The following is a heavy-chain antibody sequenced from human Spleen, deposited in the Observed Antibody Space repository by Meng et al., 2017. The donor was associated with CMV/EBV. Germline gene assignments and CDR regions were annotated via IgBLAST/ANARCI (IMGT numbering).Heavy chain of an antibody. V-gene: IGHV3-30*04. Sequence: GGSLRLSCAASGLTFSTFAMHWVRQAPGKGLEWVAVISYDGSSKNYADSAKGRFTISRDNSKNMLYLQMNNLRAQDTAMYYCVSPYYNHWSGYPDTYFDHWGQGTLVTVSS. CDR3: VSPYYNHWSGYPDTYFDH. CDR1: GLTFSTFA. CDR2: ISYDGSSK. D-gene: IGHD3-3*01. J-gene: IGHJ4*02.